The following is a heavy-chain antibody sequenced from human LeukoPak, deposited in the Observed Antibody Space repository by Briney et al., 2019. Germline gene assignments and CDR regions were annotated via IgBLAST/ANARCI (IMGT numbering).Heavy chain of an antibody. D-gene: IGHD6-19*01. CDR1: GFTFSSYS. CDR2: ISSSSSTR. CDR3: PRTSSGWSEVDY. J-gene: IGHJ4*02. V-gene: IGHV3-48*02. Sequence: GGSLRLSCAASGFTFSSYSMNWVRQAPGKGLEWVSYISSSSSTRYYADSVKGRFTISRDDAKNSLYLHMNRLRDQDIAVYYCPRTSSGWSEVDYWGQGTLVTVSS.